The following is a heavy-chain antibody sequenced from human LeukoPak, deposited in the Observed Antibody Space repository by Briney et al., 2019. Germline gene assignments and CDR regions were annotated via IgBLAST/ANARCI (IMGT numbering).Heavy chain of an antibody. D-gene: IGHD2-2*01. V-gene: IGHV1-18*01. J-gene: IGHJ3*02. CDR2: ISAYNGNA. CDR1: GYAFSRYG. CDR3: ARAPPTRGYCSSTSCSNAFDI. Sequence: GASVKVSCKASGYAFSRYGINWVRQAPGQGLEWVGGISAYNGNANYAQNLQGRVTMTTDTSSSTAYMELRSLRSDDTAVYYCARAPPTRGYCSSTSCSNAFDIWGQGTMVTVSS.